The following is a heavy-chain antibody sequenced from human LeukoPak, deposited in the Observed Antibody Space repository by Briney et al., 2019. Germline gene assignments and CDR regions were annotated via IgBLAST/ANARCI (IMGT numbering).Heavy chain of an antibody. V-gene: IGHV3-53*04. J-gene: IGHJ3*02. CDR2: IYSGGTT. Sequence: GGSLRLSCAASGFTVSTNCMTWVRQAPGKGLEWVSTIYSGGTTYYADSVMGRFTISRHNSRNTLYLQMNSLRAEDTAVYYCARVEYSISSGAFDIWGQGTMVTVSS. CDR1: GFTVSTNC. D-gene: IGHD6-6*01. CDR3: ARVEYSISSGAFDI.